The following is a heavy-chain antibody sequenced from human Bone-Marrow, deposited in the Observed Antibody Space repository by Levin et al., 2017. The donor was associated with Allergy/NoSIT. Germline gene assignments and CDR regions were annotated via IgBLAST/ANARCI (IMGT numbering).Heavy chain of an antibody. CDR3: ARGDRNFDWLFYFEN. J-gene: IGHJ4*02. V-gene: IGHV3-48*01. CDR1: GFTFSSYS. Sequence: TGGSLRLSCAASGFTFSSYSMNWVRQAPGKGLEWVSYISSSSTIIYYADSVKGRFTISRDNAKNSLYLQMNSLRAEDTAVYYCARGDRNFDWLFYFENWGQGTLVTVSS. D-gene: IGHD3-9*01. CDR2: ISSSSTII.